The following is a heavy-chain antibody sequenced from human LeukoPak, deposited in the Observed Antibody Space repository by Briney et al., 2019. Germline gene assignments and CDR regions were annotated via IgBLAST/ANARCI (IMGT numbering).Heavy chain of an antibody. Sequence: ASVKVSCKASGYTFTSYGISWVRQAPGQGLEWMGWISAYNGNTNYAQKLQGRVTMTTDTSTSTAYMELRSLRSDGTAVYYCARDTYYDFWSGYYSFDYWGQGTLVTVSS. J-gene: IGHJ4*02. CDR1: GYTFTSYG. CDR2: ISAYNGNT. D-gene: IGHD3-3*01. CDR3: ARDTYYDFWSGYYSFDY. V-gene: IGHV1-18*01.